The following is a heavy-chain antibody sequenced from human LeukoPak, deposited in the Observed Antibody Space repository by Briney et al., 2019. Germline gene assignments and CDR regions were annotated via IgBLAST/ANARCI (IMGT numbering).Heavy chain of an antibody. J-gene: IGHJ4*02. CDR1: GFSFSTYW. D-gene: IGHD2-15*01. V-gene: IGHV3-48*01. Sequence: GGSLRLSCAASGFSFSTYWMSWVRQAPGKGLEWVSYISSSSSTIYYADSVKGRFTISRDNSKNTLYLQMNSLRAEDTAVYYCAKAGAVVVVAAKYFDYWGQGTLVTVSS. CDR3: AKAGAVVVVAAKYFDY. CDR2: ISSSSSTI.